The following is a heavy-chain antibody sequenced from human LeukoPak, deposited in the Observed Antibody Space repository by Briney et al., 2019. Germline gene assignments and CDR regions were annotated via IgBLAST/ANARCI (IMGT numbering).Heavy chain of an antibody. CDR1: GYTFTGYY. J-gene: IGHJ4*02. Sequence: ALVKVSCKASGYTFTGYYMHWVRQAPGQGLEWMGWINPNSGGTNYAQKFQGRVTMTRDTSISTAYMELSRLRSDDTAVYYCARSGSGYFTTYDYWGQGTLVTVSS. CDR3: ARSGSGYFTTYDY. V-gene: IGHV1-2*02. D-gene: IGHD3-3*01. CDR2: INPNSGGT.